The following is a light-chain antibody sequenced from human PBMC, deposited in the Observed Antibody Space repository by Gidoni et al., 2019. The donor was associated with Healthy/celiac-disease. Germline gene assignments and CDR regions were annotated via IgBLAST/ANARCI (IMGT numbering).Light chain of an antibody. CDR3: QQYNNWPPLT. Sequence: EIVMTQSPATLSVSPGERATLSCRASQSVSSTFAWYQQKPGQAPRLLIYGAATRATGIPARFSGSGSGTEFTLTISSLQSEDFAVYYCQQYNNWPPLTFGGGTKVDIK. CDR2: GAA. CDR1: QSVSST. V-gene: IGKV3-15*01. J-gene: IGKJ4*01.